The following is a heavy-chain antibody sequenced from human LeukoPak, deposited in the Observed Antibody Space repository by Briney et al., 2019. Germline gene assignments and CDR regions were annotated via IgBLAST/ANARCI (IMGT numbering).Heavy chain of an antibody. J-gene: IGHJ6*03. Sequence: ASVKVSCKASGYTFAGYYMHWVRQAPGQGLEWMGWINPNSGGTNYAQKFQGRVTMTRDTSISTAYMELSRLRSDDTAVHYCARESSGTPDYYYYMDVWGKGTTVTVSS. V-gene: IGHV1-2*02. CDR1: GYTFAGYY. D-gene: IGHD1-26*01. CDR2: INPNSGGT. CDR3: ARESSGTPDYYYYMDV.